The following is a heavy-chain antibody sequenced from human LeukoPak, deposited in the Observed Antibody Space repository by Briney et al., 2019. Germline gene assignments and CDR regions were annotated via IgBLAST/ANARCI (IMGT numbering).Heavy chain of an antibody. CDR1: GFTFSSYE. CDR3: ARDSGISWYYFDY. V-gene: IGHV3-48*03. Sequence: SGGSLRLSCAASGFTFSSYEMNWVRQAPGKGLEWVSYISSSDSTIYYADFVKGRFTISRDNAKNSLYLQMNSLTAEDTAIYYCARDSGISWYYFDYRGQGTLVTVSS. CDR2: ISSSDSTI. D-gene: IGHD6-13*01. J-gene: IGHJ4*02.